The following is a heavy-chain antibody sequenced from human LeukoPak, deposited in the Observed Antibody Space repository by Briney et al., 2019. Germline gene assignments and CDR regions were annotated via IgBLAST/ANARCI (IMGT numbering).Heavy chain of an antibody. J-gene: IGHJ6*02. CDR3: ASALYSSSWSTQYYYGMDV. V-gene: IGHV4-31*03. D-gene: IGHD6-13*01. CDR1: GGSISSGGYY. Sequence: SETLSLTCTVSGGSISSGGYYWSWIRQHPGKGLEWIGYIYYSGSTYYNPSLKSRVTISVDTSKNQFSLKLSSVTAADTAVYYCASALYSSSWSTQYYYGMDVWGQGTTVTVS. CDR2: IYYSGST.